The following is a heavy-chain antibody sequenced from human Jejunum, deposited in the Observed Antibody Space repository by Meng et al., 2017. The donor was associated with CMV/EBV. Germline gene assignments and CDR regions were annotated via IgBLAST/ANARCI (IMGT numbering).Heavy chain of an antibody. CDR1: GGSISSSY. Sequence: CTVSGGSISSSYWNWIRQPPGKGLEWIGYVYYSGGTNYNPSLKSRVTISVDTSKNQFSLKLSSVTAADTAVYYCARAYSSSCRVDYWGQGTLVTVSS. V-gene: IGHV4-59*01. CDR2: VYYSGGT. D-gene: IGHD6-6*01. J-gene: IGHJ4*02. CDR3: ARAYSSSCRVDY.